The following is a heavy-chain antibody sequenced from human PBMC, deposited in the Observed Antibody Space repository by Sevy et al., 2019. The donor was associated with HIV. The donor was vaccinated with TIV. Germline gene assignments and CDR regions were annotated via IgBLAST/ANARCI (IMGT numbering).Heavy chain of an antibody. D-gene: IGHD2-8*01. J-gene: IGHJ4*02. Sequence: GGSPRLSCAASGFTFSSYAMSWVRQAPGKGLEWVSAISGSGGSTYYADSVKGRFTISRDNSKNTLYLQMNSLRAEDTAVYYCAKEPDIVLMVYAFRGYYFDYWGQGTLVTVSS. CDR3: AKEPDIVLMVYAFRGYYFDY. CDR1: GFTFSSYA. CDR2: ISGSGGST. V-gene: IGHV3-23*01.